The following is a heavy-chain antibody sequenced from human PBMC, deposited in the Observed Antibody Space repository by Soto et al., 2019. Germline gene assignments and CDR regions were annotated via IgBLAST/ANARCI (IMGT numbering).Heavy chain of an antibody. CDR2: IYYSGST. V-gene: IGHV4-31*03. D-gene: IGHD6-6*01. CDR1: GGSISSGGYY. CDR3: ARVEYSSSSDYGDYYYYMDV. J-gene: IGHJ6*03. Sequence: PSETLSLTCTVSGGSISSGGYYWSWIRQHPGKGLEWIGYIYYSGSTYYNPSLKSRVTISVGTSKNQFSLKLSSVTAADTAVYYCARVEYSSSSDYGDYYYYMDVWGKGTKVTVSS.